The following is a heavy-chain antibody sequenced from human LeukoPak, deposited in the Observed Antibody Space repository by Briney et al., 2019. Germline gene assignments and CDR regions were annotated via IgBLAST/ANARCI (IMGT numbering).Heavy chain of an antibody. D-gene: IGHD6-13*01. J-gene: IGHJ4*02. V-gene: IGHV4-4*02. CDR2: IYHSGSTT. CDR1: GGSISSNNW. Sequence: PSETLSLTCAVSGGSISSNNWWSWVRQTSGKGLEWIGEIYHSGSTTNYNPSLKSRVTMSVDKSKNQSSLKLTSVTAADTAVYYCARARRDLMGSSSCFDYWGQGTLVTVSS. CDR3: ARARRDLMGSSSCFDY.